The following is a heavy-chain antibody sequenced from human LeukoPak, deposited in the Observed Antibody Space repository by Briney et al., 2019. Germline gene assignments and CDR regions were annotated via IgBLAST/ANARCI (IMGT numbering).Heavy chain of an antibody. J-gene: IGHJ4*02. D-gene: IGHD5-12*01. Sequence: GESLKISCKGSGYTFTNYWIGWVRQVPGKGLEWMGIIYPADSDTKYSPSFQGQVTISADKSITTAYLQWSRLKASDTAMYYCARSLSGYDHILGYWGQGTLVTVSS. CDR2: IYPADSDT. CDR3: ARSLSGYDHILGY. CDR1: GYTFTNYW. V-gene: IGHV5-51*01.